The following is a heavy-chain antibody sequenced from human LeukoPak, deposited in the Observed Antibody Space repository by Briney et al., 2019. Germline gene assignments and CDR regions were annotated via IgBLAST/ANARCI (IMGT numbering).Heavy chain of an antibody. CDR1: GGSFSGYY. CDR3: ARDRSMATRLWTPTDY. D-gene: IGHD6-6*01. V-gene: IGHV4-34*01. Sequence: SETLSLTCAVYGGSFSGYYWSWIRQPPGKGLEWIGEINHSGSTNYNPSLKSRVTISVDTSKNQFSLKLSSVTAADTAVYYCARDRSMATRLWTPTDYWGQGTLVTVSS. CDR2: INHSGST. J-gene: IGHJ4*02.